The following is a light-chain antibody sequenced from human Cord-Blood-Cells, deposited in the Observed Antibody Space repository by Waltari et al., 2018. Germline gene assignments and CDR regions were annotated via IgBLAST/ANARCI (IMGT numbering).Light chain of an antibody. CDR2: AAS. Sequence: DIQMNQSPSPLSASVGARGTITCRASQSISSYLNWYQQKPGKAPKLLIYAASSLQSGVPSRFSGSGSGTDFTLTISSLQPEDFATYYCQQSYSTPWTFGQGTKVEIK. CDR1: QSISSY. J-gene: IGKJ1*01. CDR3: QQSYSTPWT. V-gene: IGKV1-39*01.